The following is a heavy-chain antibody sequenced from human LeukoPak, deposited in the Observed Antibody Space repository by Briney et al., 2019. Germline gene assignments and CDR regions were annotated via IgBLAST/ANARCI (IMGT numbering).Heavy chain of an antibody. D-gene: IGHD1-26*01. Sequence: GGSLRLSCAASGFTLSTNAMSWVRQAPGKGLEWISGISGSGASTYYADSVKGRFTISRDDSRNTLYLQMNSLRGDDTAVYYCAKDVGKWESLHFFDYWGQGTLVTVSS. J-gene: IGHJ4*02. CDR1: GFTLSTNA. CDR3: AKDVGKWESLHFFDY. CDR2: ISGSGAST. V-gene: IGHV3-23*01.